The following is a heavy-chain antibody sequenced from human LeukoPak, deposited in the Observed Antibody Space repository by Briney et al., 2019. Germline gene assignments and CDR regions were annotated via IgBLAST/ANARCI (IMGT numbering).Heavy chain of an antibody. CDR1: GGPFSGYY. D-gene: IGHD3-22*01. J-gene: IGHJ4*02. CDR3: ARVARYYDSSGYRAKPFFDY. V-gene: IGHV4-34*01. Sequence: SETLSLTCAVYGGPFSGYYWSWIRQPPGKGLEWIGEINHSGSTNYNPSLKSRVTISVDTSKNQFSLKLSSVTAADTAVYYCARVARYYDSSGYRAKPFFDYWGQGTLVTVSS. CDR2: INHSGST.